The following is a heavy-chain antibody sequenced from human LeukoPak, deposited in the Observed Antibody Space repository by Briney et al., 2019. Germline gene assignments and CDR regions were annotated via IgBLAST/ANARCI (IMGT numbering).Heavy chain of an antibody. CDR2: IYTSGST. CDR3: AGARAEYFQH. Sequence: SETLSLTCTVSGGSISSGNYYWSWIRQPAGKGLEWIGRIYTSGSTNYNPSLKSRVTISVDTSKNQFSLKLSSVTAADTAVYYCAGARAEYFQHWGRGTLVTVSS. CDR1: GGSISSGNYY. V-gene: IGHV4-61*02. J-gene: IGHJ1*01.